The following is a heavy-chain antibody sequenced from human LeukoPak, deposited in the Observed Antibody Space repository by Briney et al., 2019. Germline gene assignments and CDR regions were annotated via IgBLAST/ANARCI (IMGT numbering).Heavy chain of an antibody. J-gene: IGHJ6*02. Sequence: PSETLSLTCTVSGGSISRYYWSWIRQPPGKGLEWIGYIYYSGSTNYNPSLKSRVTISVDTSKNQFSLKLSSVTAADTAVYYCARGKWELRLGMDVWGQGTTVTVSS. CDR2: IYYSGST. D-gene: IGHD1-26*01. CDR1: GGSISRYY. CDR3: ARGKWELRLGMDV. V-gene: IGHV4-59*01.